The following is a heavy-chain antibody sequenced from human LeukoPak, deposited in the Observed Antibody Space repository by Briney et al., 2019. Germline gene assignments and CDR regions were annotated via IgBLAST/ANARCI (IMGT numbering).Heavy chain of an antibody. CDR3: ARVTAHCSGGSCYSFRFDY. CDR2: IIPIFGTA. V-gene: IGHV1-69*01. J-gene: IGHJ4*02. CDR1: GGTFSSYA. D-gene: IGHD2-15*01. Sequence: SVKVSCKASGGTFSSYAISWVRQAPGQGLEWMGGIIPIFGTANYAQKFQGRVTITADESTSTAYMELSSLRSEDTAVYYCARVTAHCSGGSCYSFRFDYWGQGTLVAVSS.